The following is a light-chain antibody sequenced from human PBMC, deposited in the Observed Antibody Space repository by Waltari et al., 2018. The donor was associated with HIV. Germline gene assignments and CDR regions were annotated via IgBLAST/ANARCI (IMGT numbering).Light chain of an antibody. V-gene: IGLV2-8*01. CDR3: SSYAGSNWV. Sequence: QSALTQPPSASGSPGQSVTISCTGPSSDVGGYNYVSWYQQHPGKAPKYIIYEVSKRPSGVPDRFSGPKSGNTASLTVSGLQAEDEADYYCSSYAGSNWVFGGGTKLTVL. CDR2: EVS. J-gene: IGLJ3*02. CDR1: SSDVGGYNY.